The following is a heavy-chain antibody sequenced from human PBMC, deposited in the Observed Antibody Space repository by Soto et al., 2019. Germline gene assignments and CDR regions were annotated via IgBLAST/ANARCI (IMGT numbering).Heavy chain of an antibody. J-gene: IGHJ6*01. Sequence: EVQLVESGGGLVQPGGSLRLSCAASGFTFRNYWMHWVRQVPGKGLVWVSRIDSDGSSTNYADSVKGRFTISRDNAKNTVYLQMKSLRTEATGVYYRASPVAAAGTHLYFCGLDACGQGTTVAVSS. CDR3: ASPVAAAGTHLYFCGLDA. V-gene: IGHV3-74*01. D-gene: IGHD6-19*01. CDR1: GFTFRNYW. CDR2: IDSDGSST.